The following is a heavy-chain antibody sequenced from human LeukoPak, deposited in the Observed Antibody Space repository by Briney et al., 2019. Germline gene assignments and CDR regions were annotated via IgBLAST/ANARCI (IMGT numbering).Heavy chain of an antibody. J-gene: IGHJ5*02. CDR3: ARTGRALGPNWNWFDP. D-gene: IGHD7-27*01. V-gene: IGHV4-39*07. CDR2: IYYSGST. Sequence: SETLSLTCTVSGGSIDSGDYYWVWIRQPPGKGLEWIGSIYYSGSTSYNPSLKSRVTMTVDTSKNQFSLQLSSVTAADTAVYYCARTGRALGPNWNWFDPWGQGTLVTVSS. CDR1: GGSIDSGDYY.